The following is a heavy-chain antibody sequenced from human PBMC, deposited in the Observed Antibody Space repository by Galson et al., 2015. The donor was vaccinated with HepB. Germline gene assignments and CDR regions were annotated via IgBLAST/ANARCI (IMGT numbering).Heavy chain of an antibody. CDR2: IRSKANSYAT. J-gene: IGHJ4*02. V-gene: IGHV3-73*01. CDR3: TRHYELGYCSGGSCYCG. D-gene: IGHD2-15*01. CDR1: GFTFSGSA. Sequence: SLRLSCAASGFTFSGSAMHWVRQASGKGLEWVGRIRSKANSYATAYAASVKGRFTISRDDSKNTAYLQMNSLKTEDTAVYYCTRHYELGYCSGGSCYCGWGQGTLVTVSS.